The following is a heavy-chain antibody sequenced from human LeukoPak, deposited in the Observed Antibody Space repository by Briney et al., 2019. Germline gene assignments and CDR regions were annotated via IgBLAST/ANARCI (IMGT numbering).Heavy chain of an antibody. Sequence: GGSLRLSCAASGFTFSSYAMSWVRQAPGKGLEWVSAISGSGGSTYYADSVKGRFTISRDNSKNTLYLQMNSLRAEDTAVYYCAKTNVLRFLEWLLEDPDDASDIWGQGTMVTVSS. CDR1: GFTFSSYA. CDR2: ISGSGGST. V-gene: IGHV3-23*01. D-gene: IGHD3-3*01. CDR3: AKTNVLRFLEWLLEDPDDASDI. J-gene: IGHJ3*02.